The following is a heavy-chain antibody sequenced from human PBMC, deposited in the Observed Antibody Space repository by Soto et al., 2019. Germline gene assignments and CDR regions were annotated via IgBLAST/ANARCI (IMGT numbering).Heavy chain of an antibody. CDR3: VRSSTRYYYYGMDV. Sequence: GASVKVSCKASGYTFTSYAMHWVRQAPGQRLEWMGWINAGNGNTKYSQKFQGRVTITRDTSASTAYMELSSLRSEDTAVYYCVRSSTRYYYYGMDVWGQGTTVTVS. V-gene: IGHV1-3*01. D-gene: IGHD2-2*01. CDR2: INAGNGNT. J-gene: IGHJ6*02. CDR1: GYTFTSYA.